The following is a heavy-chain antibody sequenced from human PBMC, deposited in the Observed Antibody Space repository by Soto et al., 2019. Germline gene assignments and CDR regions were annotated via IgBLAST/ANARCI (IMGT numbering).Heavy chain of an antibody. D-gene: IGHD1-7*01. J-gene: IGHJ6*02. CDR2: IIPIFGTA. CDR1: GGTFSSYA. V-gene: IGHV1-69*13. CDR3: ARDNWNYGFYYYGMDV. Sequence: ASVKVSCKASGGTFSSYAISWVRQAPGQGLEWMGGIIPIFGTANYAQKFQGRVTITADESTSTAYMELSSLRSEDTAVYYCARDNWNYGFYYYGMDVWGQGTKVTVSS.